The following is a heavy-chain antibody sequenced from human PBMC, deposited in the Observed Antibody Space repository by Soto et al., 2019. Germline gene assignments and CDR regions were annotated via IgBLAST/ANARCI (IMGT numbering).Heavy chain of an antibody. D-gene: IGHD1-1*01. CDR3: ARHPTGFQNGFGN. CDR1: GLSFRGYY. V-gene: IGHV4-34*12. Sequence: WATLSPSWSTHGLSFRGYYLIWIRQPPGKGLEWMASVFHTGTAYYNLSLSSRATISVDTSKNQFPLRLTSLTAADTALYYCARHPTGFQNGFGNGGQGRLGNV. J-gene: IGHJ5*02. CDR2: VFHTGTA.